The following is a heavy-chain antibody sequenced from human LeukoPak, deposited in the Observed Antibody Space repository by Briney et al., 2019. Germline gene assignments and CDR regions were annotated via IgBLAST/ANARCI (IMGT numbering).Heavy chain of an antibody. CDR2: INDSGST. J-gene: IGHJ6*03. CDR3: ARGRYCTSTRCYTVWSDNYYYYLDV. V-gene: IGHV4-34*01. Sequence: PSETLSLTCAVYGGSFSGYYWSWIRQPPGKGLEWIGEINDSGSTNYNPSLKSRVTISVDTSTNQFSLKLSSVTAADTAAYYCARGRYCTSTRCYTVWSDNYYYYLDVWGKGTTVTVSS. CDR1: GGSFSGYY. D-gene: IGHD2-2*02.